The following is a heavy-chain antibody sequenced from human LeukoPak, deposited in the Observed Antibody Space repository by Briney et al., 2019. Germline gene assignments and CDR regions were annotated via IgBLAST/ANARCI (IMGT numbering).Heavy chain of an antibody. V-gene: IGHV3-23*01. J-gene: IGHJ4*02. CDR3: AKELAARALLLFDY. CDR1: GFTFSSYA. Sequence: GGSLRLSCAASGFTFSSYAMSWVRQAPGKGREWVSAISGSGGSTYYADSVNGRFTISRDNSKTTLYLQMNSLRAEDTAVYYCAKELAARALLLFDYWGQGTLVTVSS. CDR2: ISGSGGST. D-gene: IGHD6-6*01.